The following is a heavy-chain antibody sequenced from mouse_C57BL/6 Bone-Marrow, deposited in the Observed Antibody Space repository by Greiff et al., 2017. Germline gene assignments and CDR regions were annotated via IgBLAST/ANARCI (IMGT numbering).Heavy chain of an antibody. CDR3: ARRDGVLTWFAY. V-gene: IGHV1-55*01. CDR1: GYTFTSYW. D-gene: IGHD1-1*01. Sequence: QVQLQQPGAELVKPGASVKMSCKASGYTFTSYWITWVKQRPGQGLEWIGVIYPGSGSTNYNEKFKSKATLTVDTSSSTAYMQLSSLTSEDSAVYYWARRDGVLTWFAYWGQGTLVTVSA. J-gene: IGHJ3*01. CDR2: IYPGSGST.